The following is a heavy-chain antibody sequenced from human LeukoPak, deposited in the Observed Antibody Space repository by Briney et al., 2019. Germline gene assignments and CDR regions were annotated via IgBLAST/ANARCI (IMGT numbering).Heavy chain of an antibody. D-gene: IGHD3-22*01. V-gene: IGHV3-23*01. Sequence: GGSLRLSCAASGFTFSSYAMSWVRQAPGKGLEWVSAISGSGGSTYYADSVKGRFTISRDNSKNTLYLQMNSLRAEDTAVYYCAKDRYDSRVGVYYFDYWGQGTLVTVSS. CDR1: GFTFSSYA. J-gene: IGHJ4*02. CDR2: ISGSGGST. CDR3: AKDRYDSRVGVYYFDY.